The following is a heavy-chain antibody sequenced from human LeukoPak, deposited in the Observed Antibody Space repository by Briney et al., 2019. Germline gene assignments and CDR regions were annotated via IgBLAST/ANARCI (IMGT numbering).Heavy chain of an antibody. CDR3: ANGRGYREDAFDI. J-gene: IGHJ3*02. CDR2: IRYDGSNK. V-gene: IGHV3-30*02. Sequence: GGSLRLSCAASGFTFSSYGMHWVRQAPGKGLEWVAFIRYDGSNKYYADSVKGRFTISRDNSKNTLYLQMNSLRAEDTAVYYCANGRGYREDAFDIWGQGTMVTVSS. D-gene: IGHD5-12*01. CDR1: GFTFSSYG.